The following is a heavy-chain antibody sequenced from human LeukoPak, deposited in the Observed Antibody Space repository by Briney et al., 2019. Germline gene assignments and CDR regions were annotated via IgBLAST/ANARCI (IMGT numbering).Heavy chain of an antibody. J-gene: IGHJ5*02. CDR1: GFNFSSYG. V-gene: IGHV3-33*01. CDR3: ALGNWFDH. Sequence: GGSLRLSCAASGFNFSSYGMPWVRRARGKGLEWVAVIWYDGSNKYYADSVKGRFTISRDNSKNTLYLQMNSLRAEDTAVYYCALGNWFDHWGQGTLVTVSS. CDR2: IWYDGSNK.